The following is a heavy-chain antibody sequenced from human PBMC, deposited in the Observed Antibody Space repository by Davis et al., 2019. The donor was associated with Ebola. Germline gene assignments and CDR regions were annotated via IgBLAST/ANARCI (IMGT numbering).Heavy chain of an antibody. D-gene: IGHD3-22*01. CDR2: INPSGGST. Sequence: ASVKVSCKASGYTFTSYYMHWVRQAPGQGLEWMGIINPSGGSTSYAQKFQGRVTMTRDTSTSTVYMELSSLRSEDTAVYYCARDVRGPYYYDSSGYPNWGQGTLVTVSS. CDR1: GYTFTSYY. CDR3: ARDVRGPYYYDSSGYPN. J-gene: IGHJ4*02. V-gene: IGHV1-46*01.